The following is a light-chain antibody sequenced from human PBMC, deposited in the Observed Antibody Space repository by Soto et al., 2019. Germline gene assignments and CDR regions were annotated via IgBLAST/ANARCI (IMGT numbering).Light chain of an antibody. CDR2: KTS. CDR1: QNINGW. Sequence: DVQMTQSPTTLSASVGDRVTITCRASQNINGWLAWYQRKPGKAPKLLIHKTSNLESGVPLRFSGSGSGTEFTLTISSLQPDDFATYYCQQYNTYSPTFGQGTKVDIK. J-gene: IGKJ1*01. CDR3: QQYNTYSPT. V-gene: IGKV1-5*03.